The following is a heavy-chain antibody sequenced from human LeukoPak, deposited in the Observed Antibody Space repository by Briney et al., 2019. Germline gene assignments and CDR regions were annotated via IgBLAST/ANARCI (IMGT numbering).Heavy chain of an antibody. CDR1: GYTFTSSD. CDR3: ARLSKAYNWDEYYYYYFLNG. CDR2: MNPNSGNT. J-gene: IGHJ6*03. Sequence: GTSVKVSCKASGYTFTSSDINWVRQATGRGLEWMGWMNPNSGNTGYAQKFQGRVTMTRDISTSTAYMELTNLRSEDTATYYCARLSKAYNWDEYYYYYFLNGWGKGTTVIVSS. V-gene: IGHV1-8*01. D-gene: IGHD1-1*01.